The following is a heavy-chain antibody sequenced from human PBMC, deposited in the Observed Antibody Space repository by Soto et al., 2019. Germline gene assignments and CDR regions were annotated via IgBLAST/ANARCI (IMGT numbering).Heavy chain of an antibody. V-gene: IGHV4-39*01. CDR3: ASLPGGEYSGYWGYFDY. D-gene: IGHD5-12*01. Sequence: SETLSLTCTVSGGSISSSSYYWGWIRQPPGKGLEWIGSIYYSGSTYYNPSLKSRVTISVDTSKNQFSLKLSSVTAADTAVYYCASLPGGEYSGYWGYFDYWGQGNLVTVSS. J-gene: IGHJ4*02. CDR1: GGSISSSSYY. CDR2: IYYSGST.